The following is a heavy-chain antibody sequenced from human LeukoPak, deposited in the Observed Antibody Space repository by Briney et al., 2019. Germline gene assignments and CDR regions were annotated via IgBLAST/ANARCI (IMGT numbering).Heavy chain of an antibody. CDR2: IIPIFGTA. Sequence: GASVKVSCKASGGTFSSYAISWVRQAPGQGLEWMGGIIPIFGTANYAQKFQGRVTITADESTSTAYMELSSLRSEDTAVYYCARDPRGSYCGGDCYSRSEGGFDYWGQGTLVTVSS. J-gene: IGHJ4*02. D-gene: IGHD2-21*02. CDR3: ARDPRGSYCGGDCYSRSEGGFDY. CDR1: GGTFSSYA. V-gene: IGHV1-69*01.